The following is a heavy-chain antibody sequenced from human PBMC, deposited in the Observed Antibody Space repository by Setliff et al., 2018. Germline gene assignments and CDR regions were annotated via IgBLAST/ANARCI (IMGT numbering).Heavy chain of an antibody. CDR3: ARLGWSDAFDI. D-gene: IGHD6-19*01. Sequence: VESLKISCKASGYTFTSNWIAWVRQMPGKGLEWMGLVFPSDSDTRYSPSFRGQVTISADKSISTAYLQWSSLKASDTAMYYCARLGWSDAFDIWGQGTMVTVSS. CDR1: GYTFTSNW. V-gene: IGHV5-51*01. CDR2: VFPSDSDT. J-gene: IGHJ3*02.